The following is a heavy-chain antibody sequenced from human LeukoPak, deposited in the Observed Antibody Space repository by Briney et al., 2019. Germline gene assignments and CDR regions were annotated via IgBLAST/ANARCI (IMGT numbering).Heavy chain of an antibody. CDR1: GFTFSSYG. CDR3: ATRGVTRTSYMDV. V-gene: IGHV3-30*03. CDR2: ISYDGSNK. J-gene: IGHJ6*03. D-gene: IGHD4-23*01. Sequence: GGSLRLSCAASGFTFSSYGMHWVRQAPGEGLEWVAIISYDGSNKTYADSVKGRFTISRDNSKDTLYLQMNSLRAEDTAPYYCATRGVTRTSYMDVWGKGTTVTISS.